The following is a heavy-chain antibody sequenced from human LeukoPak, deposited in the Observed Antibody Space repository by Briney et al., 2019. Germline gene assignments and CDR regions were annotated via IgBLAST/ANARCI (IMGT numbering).Heavy chain of an antibody. Sequence: GGSLRLSCAASGFTFSNYDMHWVRQAPGKGLEWVAVIWFDGSNKFYADSVKGRFTISRDNSKNTLYLQMNSLRAEDTAVYYCASSAGALIDCWGEGTLVIVSS. V-gene: IGHV3-33*01. CDR3: ASSAGALIDC. CDR2: IWFDGSNK. J-gene: IGHJ4*02. D-gene: IGHD6-19*01. CDR1: GFTFSNYD.